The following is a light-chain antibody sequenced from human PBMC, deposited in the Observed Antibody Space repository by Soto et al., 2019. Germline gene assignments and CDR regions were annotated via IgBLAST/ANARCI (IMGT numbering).Light chain of an antibody. CDR3: QQYNSYPWT. CDR2: DAS. CDR1: QDISNY. V-gene: IGKV1-5*01. J-gene: IGKJ1*01. Sequence: DIQMTQSPSSLSASVGDRVTITCQASQDISNYLNWYQQKPGKAPNLLIYDASSLKNGVPSRFSGSGSGTEFTLTINSLQPDDFATYYCQQYNSYPWTFGQGTKVDIK.